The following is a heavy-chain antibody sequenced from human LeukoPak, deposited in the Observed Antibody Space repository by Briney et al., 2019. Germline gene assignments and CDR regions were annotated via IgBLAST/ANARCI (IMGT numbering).Heavy chain of an antibody. D-gene: IGHD3-3*01. Sequence: GGSLRLSCAASGFVFSSYDMNWVRQAPGKGLEWVSCFKSSSYIYYADSVRGRFTISRDNAKNSLYLQMNSLRAEDTAVYYCAREFPLTIFGVANGMDVWGQGTTVIVSS. V-gene: IGHV3-21*01. CDR3: AREFPLTIFGVANGMDV. J-gene: IGHJ6*02. CDR2: FKSSSYI. CDR1: GFVFSSYD.